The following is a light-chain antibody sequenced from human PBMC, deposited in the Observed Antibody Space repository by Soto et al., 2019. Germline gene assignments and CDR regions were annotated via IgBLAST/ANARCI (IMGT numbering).Light chain of an antibody. J-gene: IGLJ1*01. CDR2: EVS. CDR1: SSDVGGYNY. V-gene: IGLV2-14*01. Sequence: QSVLTQPASVSGSPGQSITISCTGTSSDVGGYNYVSWYQQHPGKAPKLMIYEVSNRPSGFSNRFSGSKSGNTASLTISGLQAEDDADYYCTSYTSGSTLYVFGTGTKLTVL. CDR3: TSYTSGSTLYV.